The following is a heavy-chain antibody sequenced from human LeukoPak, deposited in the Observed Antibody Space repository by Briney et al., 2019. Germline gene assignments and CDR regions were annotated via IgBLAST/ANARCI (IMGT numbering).Heavy chain of an antibody. CDR3: ARRGSSGWYYFDY. J-gene: IGHJ4*02. D-gene: IGHD6-19*01. CDR2: IYPGDSDT. CDR1: GYSFTSYW. Sequence: GESLKISCKGSGYSFTSYWIGWVRQMPGKGLEWMGIIYPGDSDTRYSPSFQGQVIISADKSISTAYLQWSSLKASDAAMYYCARRGSSGWYYFDYWGQGTLVTVSS. V-gene: IGHV5-51*01.